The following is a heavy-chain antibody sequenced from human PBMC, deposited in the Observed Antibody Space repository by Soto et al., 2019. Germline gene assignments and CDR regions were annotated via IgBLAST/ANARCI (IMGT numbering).Heavy chain of an antibody. J-gene: IGHJ4*02. CDR2: IFSIDEK. CDR1: GFSLSNARMG. Sequence: QVTLKESGPVLVKPTETLTLTCTVSGFSLSNARMGVSWIRQPPGKALEWLAHIFSIDEKSYSTSLKSRLTTLTDPXXSQVVLTMTNMDPVDTATYYCARIYYDRSGGYFDYWGQGTLVTVSS. CDR3: ARIYYDRSGGYFDY. D-gene: IGHD3-22*01. V-gene: IGHV2-26*01.